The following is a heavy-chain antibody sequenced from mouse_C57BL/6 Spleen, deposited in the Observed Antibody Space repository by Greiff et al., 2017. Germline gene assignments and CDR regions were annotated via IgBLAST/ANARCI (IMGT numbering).Heavy chain of an antibody. D-gene: IGHD1-1*01. V-gene: IGHV1-59*01. CDR1: GYTFTSYW. CDR3: ALITTVVGY. J-gene: IGHJ2*01. Sequence: QVQLKQPGAELVRPGTSVKLSCKASGYTFTSYWMHWVKQRPGQGLEWIGVIDPSDSYTNYNQKFKGKATLTVDTSSSTAYMQLSSLTSEDSAVYYCALITTVVGYWGQGTTLTVSS. CDR2: IDPSDSYT.